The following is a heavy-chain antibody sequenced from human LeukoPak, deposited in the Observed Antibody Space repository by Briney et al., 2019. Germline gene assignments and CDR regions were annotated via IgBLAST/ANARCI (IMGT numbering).Heavy chain of an antibody. CDR3: ARMSSGWSGFDY. J-gene: IGHJ4*02. V-gene: IGHV3-20*04. Sequence: GGSLRLSCAASGFTFDDNGMSWVRQAPGKGLEWVSGINWNGGSTGYADSVKGRFTISRDNAKNSLYLQMNSLRAEDTAVYYCARMSSGWSGFDYWGQGTLVTVSS. D-gene: IGHD6-19*01. CDR2: INWNGGST. CDR1: GFTFDDNG.